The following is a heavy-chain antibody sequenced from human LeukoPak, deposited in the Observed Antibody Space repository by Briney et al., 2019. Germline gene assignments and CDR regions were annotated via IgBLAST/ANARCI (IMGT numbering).Heavy chain of an antibody. J-gene: IGHJ4*02. CDR3: AKDQYYDFWSDKEPLAY. CDR1: GFSFNSYA. Sequence: GGSLRLSCAASGFSFNSYAMSWVRQAPGKGLEWVSTISASGGSTYSADSVKGRFTISRDNSKNTLYLQMNSLRAEDTAVYYCAKDQYYDFWSDKEPLAYWGQGTLVTVSS. D-gene: IGHD3-3*01. V-gene: IGHV3-23*01. CDR2: ISASGGST.